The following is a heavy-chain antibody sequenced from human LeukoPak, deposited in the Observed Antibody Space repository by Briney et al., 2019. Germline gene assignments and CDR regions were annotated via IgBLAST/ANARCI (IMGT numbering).Heavy chain of an antibody. D-gene: IGHD3-10*01. CDR2: INHSGST. J-gene: IGHJ5*02. CDR3: ARGRARGNCFDP. V-gene: IGHV4-34*04. Sequence: PSETLSLTCAVYGGSFSGYYWSWIRQPPGKGLEWIGEINHSGSTNNNPSLKSGATISVDTSKNQFSLKLSSVTAADTAVYYCARGRARGNCFDPWGQGTLVTVSS. CDR1: GGSFSGYY.